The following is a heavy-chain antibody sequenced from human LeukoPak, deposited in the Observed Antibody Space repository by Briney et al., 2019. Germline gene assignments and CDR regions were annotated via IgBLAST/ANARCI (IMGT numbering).Heavy chain of an antibody. CDR1: GGTFSSYA. D-gene: IGHD3-22*01. V-gene: IGHV1-69*04. J-gene: IGHJ4*02. CDR3: ARLHDSSGYYDGYFDY. Sequence: ASVKVSCKASGGTFSSYAISWVRQAPGQGLEWMGRIIPILGIANYAQKFQGRVTITADKSTSTAYMELSSLRSEDTAVYYCARLHDSSGYYDGYFDYWGQGTLVTVSS. CDR2: IIPILGIA.